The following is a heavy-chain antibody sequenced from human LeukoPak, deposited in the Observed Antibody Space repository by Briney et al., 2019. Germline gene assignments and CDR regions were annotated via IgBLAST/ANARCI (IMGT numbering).Heavy chain of an antibody. CDR1: GYTLTGYY. CDR3: ARLTLWSGYYLFDP. V-gene: IGHV1-2*02. J-gene: IGHJ5*02. CDR2: INPNSGGT. Sequence: ASVKVSCKASGYTLTGYYMHWVRQAPGQGLEWMGWINPNSGGTNYAQKFQGGVTMTRDTSISTAYMELSRLRSDDTAVYYCARLTLWSGYYLFDPWGQGTLVTVSS. D-gene: IGHD3-3*01.